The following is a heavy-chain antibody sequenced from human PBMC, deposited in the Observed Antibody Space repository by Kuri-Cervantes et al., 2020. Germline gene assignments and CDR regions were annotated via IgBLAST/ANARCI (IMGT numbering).Heavy chain of an antibody. J-gene: IGHJ6*02. D-gene: IGHD1-26*01. CDR2: IKQDGSEK. CDR1: GFTVSSNY. V-gene: IGHV3-7*03. CDR3: ARDSGSRDYYYYYGMDV. Sequence: GGSLRLSCAASGFTVSSNYMSWVRQAPGKGLEWVANIKQDGSEKYYVDSVKGRFTISRDNSKNTLYLQMNSLRAEDTAVYYCARDSGSRDYYYYYGMDVWGQGTTVTVSS.